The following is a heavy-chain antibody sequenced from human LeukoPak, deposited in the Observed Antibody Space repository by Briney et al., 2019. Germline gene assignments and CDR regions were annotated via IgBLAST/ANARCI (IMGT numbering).Heavy chain of an antibody. Sequence: ASVKVSCKASGGTFSSYAISWVRQAPGQGLEWMGWINPNSGGTNYAQKFQGRVTMTRDTSISTAYMELSRLRSDDTAVYYCARTRGGEYDYWGQGTLVTVSS. CDR1: GGTFSSYA. V-gene: IGHV1-2*02. CDR2: INPNSGGT. D-gene: IGHD3-16*01. J-gene: IGHJ4*02. CDR3: ARTRGGEYDY.